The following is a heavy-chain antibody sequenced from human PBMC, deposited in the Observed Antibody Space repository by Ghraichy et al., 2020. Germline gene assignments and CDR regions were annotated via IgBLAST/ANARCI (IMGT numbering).Heavy chain of an antibody. CDR2: ISYDGTNK. J-gene: IGHJ6*02. CDR1: RFTFSGYS. V-gene: IGHV3-30-3*01. CDR3: ARDIKSSSWSYYYYAMDV. Sequence: GESLNISCAASRFTFSGYSMHWVRQAPGKGLEWVGVISYDGTNKYYADSVKGRFTISRDNSKNTLSVQMNSLRAEDTAVYYCARDIKSSSWSYYYYAMDVWGQGTTVTVSS. D-gene: IGHD6-13*01.